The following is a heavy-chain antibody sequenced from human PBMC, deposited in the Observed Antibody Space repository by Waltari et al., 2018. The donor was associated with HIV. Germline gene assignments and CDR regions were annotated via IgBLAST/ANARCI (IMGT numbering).Heavy chain of an antibody. J-gene: IGHJ4*02. V-gene: IGHV4-39*01. CDR3: ARILLWPSRYFGS. CDR1: GGSISSGDYF. Sequence: QLHLQESGPGLVKPSETLSLTCPVSGGSISSGDYFWGWIRQPPGKGLEWIGSFSYSGSSYYSPSLKSRVTTSVDTSKNELSLKLSSVTAADTAVYYCARILLWPSRYFGSWGQGTLVTVSS. CDR2: FSYSGSS. D-gene: IGHD4-17*01.